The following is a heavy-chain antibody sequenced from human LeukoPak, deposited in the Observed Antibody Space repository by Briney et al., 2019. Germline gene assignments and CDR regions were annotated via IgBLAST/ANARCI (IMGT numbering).Heavy chain of an antibody. D-gene: IGHD5-18*01. V-gene: IGHV4-34*01. CDR2: INHNGRS. CDR3: ARAGEDLSYGYSNFYY. J-gene: IGHJ4*02. CDR1: GWSFSGDY. Sequence: SETLSLTCAVYGWSFSGDYCSWIRQHPAEERQGRGGINHNGRSTYNPSLNRRVTISVDTSKNQFSLTLSAVTAADTAVYYCARAGEDLSYGYSNFYYWGQGTLVTVHS.